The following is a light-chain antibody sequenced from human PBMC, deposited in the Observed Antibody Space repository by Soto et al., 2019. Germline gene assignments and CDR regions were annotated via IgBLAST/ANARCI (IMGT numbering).Light chain of an antibody. J-gene: IGLJ1*01. CDR2: HDT. V-gene: IGLV1-51*01. CDR1: SSNIGGNS. CDR3: GVWDSSLSASV. Sequence: QSVLSQPPSVSAAPGQKVTNSCYGSSSNIGGNSVSLYQQLPGTAHKFLIYHDTKRPAGITDRFSGLKSRTTATLAITGFHTGDQADYYYGVWDSSLSASVSGTGTKVSGL.